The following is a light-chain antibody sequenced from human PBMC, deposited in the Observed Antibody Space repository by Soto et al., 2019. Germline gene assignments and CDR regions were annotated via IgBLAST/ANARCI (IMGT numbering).Light chain of an antibody. CDR3: QQYENLPT. V-gene: IGKV1-33*01. CDR2: DAS. Sequence: DIQMTQSPSSLSASVGDRVTITCQASQNINNYLNWYQQKPGRDPKLLIYDASNLEAGVPSMFRGSGSGTDFTFTISRLQPEDIATYYCQQYENLPTFGQGTRLEIK. J-gene: IGKJ5*01. CDR1: QNINNY.